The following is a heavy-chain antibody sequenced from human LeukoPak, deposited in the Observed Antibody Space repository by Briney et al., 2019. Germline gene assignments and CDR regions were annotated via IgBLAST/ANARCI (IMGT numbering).Heavy chain of an antibody. D-gene: IGHD1-26*01. CDR3: ARDPYSGAYGDTDDYFMDV. V-gene: IGHV3-21*01. J-gene: IGHJ6*03. CDR2: ITTSSSYT. Sequence: GGSLRLSCAASGFSFSSYNMDWVRQTPGKGVEWISSITTSSSYTFYADSAKGRFTISRDNARNSLYLQMNSLTAEDTAVYYCARDPYSGAYGDTDDYFMDVWGKGTTGTISS. CDR1: GFSFSSYN.